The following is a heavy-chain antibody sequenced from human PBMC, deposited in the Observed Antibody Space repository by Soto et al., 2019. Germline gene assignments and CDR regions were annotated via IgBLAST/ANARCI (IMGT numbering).Heavy chain of an antibody. CDR1: RFSFNTFA. D-gene: IGHD6-13*01. CDR3: ARGRRFRSSWYRDAFDI. CDR2: IWYDGSNK. V-gene: IGHV3-33*08. Sequence: GGSLRLSCVTSRFSFNTFAMHWVRQAPGKGLEWVAVIWYDGSNKYYADSVKGRFTISRDNSKNTLYLQMNSLRAEDTAVYYCARGRRFRSSWYRDAFDIWGQGTMVTVSS. J-gene: IGHJ3*02.